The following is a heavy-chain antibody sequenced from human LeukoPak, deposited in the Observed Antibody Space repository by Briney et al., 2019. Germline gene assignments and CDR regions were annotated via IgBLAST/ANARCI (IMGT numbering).Heavy chain of an antibody. CDR2: IYSGGST. Sequence: GGSLRLSCAASGFTVSSNYMSWVRQAPGKGLEWVSVIYSGGSTYYADSVKGRFTISRDNSKNTLYLQMNSLRAEDTAVYYCARTSAAYDSSGYDYWGQGTLVTVSS. CDR1: GFTVSSNY. V-gene: IGHV3-66*01. J-gene: IGHJ4*02. CDR3: ARTSAAYDSSGYDY. D-gene: IGHD3-22*01.